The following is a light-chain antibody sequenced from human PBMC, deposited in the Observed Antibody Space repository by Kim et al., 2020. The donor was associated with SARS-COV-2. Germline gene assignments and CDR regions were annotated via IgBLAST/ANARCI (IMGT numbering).Light chain of an antibody. J-gene: IGLJ1*01. V-gene: IGLV2-14*01. Sequence: QSALTQPASVSGSPGQSITISCTGTSSDVGAYDYVSWYQQHPGRAPKLMIYEVTNRPSGVSNRFSGSKSVNTASLTISGLQADDESDYYCSSYTTTSTLVFGTGTKATVL. CDR3: SSYTTTSTLV. CDR1: SSDVGAYDY. CDR2: EVT.